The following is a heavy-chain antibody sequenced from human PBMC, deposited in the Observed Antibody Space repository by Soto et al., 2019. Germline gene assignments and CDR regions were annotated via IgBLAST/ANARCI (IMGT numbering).Heavy chain of an antibody. CDR2: IIPTLDIV. CDR3: ARDERGYNYVSAYGLDV. Sequence: QVQLVQSGAELKKPGSSVKVSCEASGGTFNSHTIIAWVRQAPGQGPEWMGRIIPTLDIVDYAQKFQDRVKITAGRPTNPAFLELRSLVSEDTAVYYCARDERGYNYVSAYGLDVWGQGTMVTV. D-gene: IGHD5-18*01. CDR1: GGTFNSHT. J-gene: IGHJ6*02. V-gene: IGHV1-69*08.